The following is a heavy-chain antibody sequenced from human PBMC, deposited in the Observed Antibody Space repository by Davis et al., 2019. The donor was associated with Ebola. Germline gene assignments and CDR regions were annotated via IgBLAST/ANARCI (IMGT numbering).Heavy chain of an antibody. D-gene: IGHD3-10*01. CDR1: GYTFTSYG. V-gene: IGHV1-18*01. J-gene: IGHJ5*02. CDR3: ARDMGMVHEANWFDP. Sequence: ASVKVSCKASGYTFTSYGITWVRPAPGQGLDWMGWISAYNDNTNYAQKLQGRVTMTTDTSTSTAYMELRSRRSDDTAVYYCARDMGMVHEANWFDPWGQGTLVTVSS. CDR2: ISAYNDNT.